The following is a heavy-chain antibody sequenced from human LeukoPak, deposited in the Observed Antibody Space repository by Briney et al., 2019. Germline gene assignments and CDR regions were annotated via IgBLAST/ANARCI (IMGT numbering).Heavy chain of an antibody. CDR3: AKGRWVTIFGVVADNYYYGMDV. CDR1: GFTFSSYA. J-gene: IGHJ6*02. Sequence: PGGSLRLSCAASGFTFSSYAMSWVRQAPGKGLEWVSAISGSGGSTYYADSVKGRFTISRDNSKNTLYLQMNSLRAEDTAVYYCAKGRWVTIFGVVADNYYYGMDVWAQGTTVTVSS. D-gene: IGHD3-3*01. CDR2: ISGSGGST. V-gene: IGHV3-23*01.